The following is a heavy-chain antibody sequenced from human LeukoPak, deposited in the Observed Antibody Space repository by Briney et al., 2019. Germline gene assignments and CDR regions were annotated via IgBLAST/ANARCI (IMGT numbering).Heavy chain of an antibody. Sequence: ASVKVSCKTSGYTFTDFYMYWVRQAPGQGLDYMGWIKLDSGGTNYAPKLQGRVTMTRDTSVSTAYMELRSLSSDDTAVYYCARGNPGRGSFLYDYWSQGTLVTVSS. CDR2: IKLDSGGT. D-gene: IGHD2-8*02. CDR1: GYTFTDFY. CDR3: ARGNPGRGSFLYDY. J-gene: IGHJ4*02. V-gene: IGHV1-2*02.